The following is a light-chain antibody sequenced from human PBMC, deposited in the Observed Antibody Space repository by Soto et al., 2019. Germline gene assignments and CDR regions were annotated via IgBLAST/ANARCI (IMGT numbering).Light chain of an antibody. J-gene: IGLJ2*01. Sequence: QSALTQPRSVSASPGQSVTISCTGTSSNVGGYNYVSWYQQNPGKAPKLMIYDASKRPSGVPDRFSGSKSGNAASLTISGLHAEDEADYYCCSYAASYTLVFGGGTKVTVL. CDR1: SSNVGGYNY. CDR2: DAS. CDR3: CSYAASYTLV. V-gene: IGLV2-11*01.